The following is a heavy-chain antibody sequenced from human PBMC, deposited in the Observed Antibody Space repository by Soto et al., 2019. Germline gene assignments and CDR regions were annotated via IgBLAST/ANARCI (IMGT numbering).Heavy chain of an antibody. CDR1: GFTVSTYD. V-gene: IGHV3-23*01. CDR3: TKGFAAGVGTSLFVGRDV. Sequence: GGSLRLSCTASGFTVSTYDMSWVRQAPGKGLEWVSTLTSRGAEYYVDSVRGRFSISRDNAKDTLFLQMNSLRVEDTAEYYCTKGFAAGVGTSLFVGRDVWGQGTTVTVSS. J-gene: IGHJ6*02. D-gene: IGHD3-10*01. CDR2: LTSRGAE.